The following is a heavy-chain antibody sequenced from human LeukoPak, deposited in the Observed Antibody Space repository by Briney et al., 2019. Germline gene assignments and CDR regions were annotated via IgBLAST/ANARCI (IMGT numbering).Heavy chain of an antibody. V-gene: IGHV3-33*06. D-gene: IGHD3-22*01. CDR3: AKDRDIYYDSSGYRQNDAFDI. CDR1: GFTFSSYG. Sequence: GGSLRLSCAASGFTFSSYGMHWVRQAPGKGLEWVAVIWYDGSNKYYADSVKGRFTISRDNSKNTLYLQMNSLGAEDTAVYYCAKDRDIYYDSSGYRQNDAFDIWGQGTMVTVSS. CDR2: IWYDGSNK. J-gene: IGHJ3*02.